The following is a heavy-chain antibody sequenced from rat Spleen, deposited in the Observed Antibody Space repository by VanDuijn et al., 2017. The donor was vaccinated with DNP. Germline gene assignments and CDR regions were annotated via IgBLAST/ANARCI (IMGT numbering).Heavy chain of an antibody. CDR3: ARDGRLAY. CDR2: ISTSGGTT. D-gene: IGHD5-1*01. V-gene: IGHV5-46*01. CDR1: GFTFSSFP. Sequence: EVHLVESGGDLVQPGRSMKLSCAASGFTFSSFPMAWVRQAPTKGLEWVATISTSGGTTYYRDSVKGRFTISRDNAKSTLYLQMNSLRSEDTATYYCARDGRLAYWGQGTLVTVSS. J-gene: IGHJ3*01.